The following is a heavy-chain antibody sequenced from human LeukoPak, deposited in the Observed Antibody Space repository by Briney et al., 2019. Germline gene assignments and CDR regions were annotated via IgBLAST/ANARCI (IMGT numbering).Heavy chain of an antibody. CDR3: ARVRSVGGNPHAFNI. Sequence: GGSLRLSCAASGFTFTTYAMSWVRQAPGKGLEWVSGLSDSGGSTYYADSVKGRFTISRDNSKNTLYLQMNSLRAEDTALYYCARVRSVGGNPHAFNIWGQGTMVTVSS. CDR1: GFTFTTYA. CDR2: LSDSGGST. V-gene: IGHV3-23*01. J-gene: IGHJ3*02. D-gene: IGHD4-23*01.